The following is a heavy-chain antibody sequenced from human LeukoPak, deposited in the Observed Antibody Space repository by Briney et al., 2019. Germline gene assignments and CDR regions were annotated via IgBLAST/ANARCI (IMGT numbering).Heavy chain of an antibody. V-gene: IGHV3-20*04. CDR1: GFTLSRYE. J-gene: IGHJ4*02. D-gene: IGHD4-17*01. CDR2: INWNGGSI. CDR3: ARVGIYGDYGRYFDY. Sequence: GGSLRLSCEVSGFTLSRYEMNWVRLAPGKGLEWVSGINWNGGSIGYAHSVKGRFTISRDNAKNSLYLQMNSLGAEDTALYYCARVGIYGDYGRYFDYWGQGTLVTVSS.